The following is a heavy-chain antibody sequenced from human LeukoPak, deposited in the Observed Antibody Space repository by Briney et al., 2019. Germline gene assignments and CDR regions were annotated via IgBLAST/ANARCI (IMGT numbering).Heavy chain of an antibody. CDR2: INRSGST. V-gene: IGHV4-34*01. CDR3: ARGGGGRFLEWLQPFDY. D-gene: IGHD3-3*01. J-gene: IGHJ4*02. CDR1: GGSFSGYY. Sequence: KPSETLSLTCAVYGGSFSGYYWSWIRQPPGKGLEWIGEINRSGSTNYNPSLKSRVTISVDTSKNQFSLKLSSVTAADTAVYYCARGGGGRFLEWLQPFDYWGQGTLVTVSS.